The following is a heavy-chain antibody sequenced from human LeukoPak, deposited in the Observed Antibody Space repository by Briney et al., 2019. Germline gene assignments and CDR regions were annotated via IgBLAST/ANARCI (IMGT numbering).Heavy chain of an antibody. CDR3: AKARSIAVAGWYFDL. CDR2: ISGSGGST. D-gene: IGHD6-19*01. CDR1: GFTFSSYA. J-gene: IGHJ2*01. V-gene: IGHV3-23*01. Sequence: GGSLRLSCAASGFTFSSYAMSWVRQAPGKGLEWVSAISGSGGSTYYADSVKGRFTISRDNSKNTLYLQVNSLRAEDTAVYYCAKARSIAVAGWYFDLWGRGTLVTVSS.